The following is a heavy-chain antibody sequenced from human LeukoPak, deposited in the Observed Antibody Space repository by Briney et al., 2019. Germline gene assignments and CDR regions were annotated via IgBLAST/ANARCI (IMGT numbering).Heavy chain of an antibody. CDR1: GFTFSSYG. J-gene: IGHJ6*02. CDR2: ISYDGSNK. V-gene: IGHV3-30*03. D-gene: IGHD6-6*01. CDR3: AREGIAARRYYYYGMDV. Sequence: GGSLRLSCAAFGFTFSSYGMHWVRQAPGKGLEWVAVISYDGSNKYFADSVKGRFTISRDNSKNTLYLQMNSLRAEDTAVYYCAREGIAARRYYYYGMDVWGQGTTVTVSS.